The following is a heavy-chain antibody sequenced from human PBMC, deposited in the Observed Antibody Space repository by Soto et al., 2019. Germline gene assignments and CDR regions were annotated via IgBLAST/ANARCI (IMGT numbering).Heavy chain of an antibody. D-gene: IGHD2-8*02. J-gene: IGHJ5*02. CDR1: GGIPSASCYF. V-gene: IGHV4-61*01. CDR2: IYHTGII. CDR3: VICSLFHLAPRCTELWFAT. Sequence: SQALSVRWSGSGGIPSASCYFLNWIRLPPGKGLQWVGHIYHTGIIQYSPSFKSRALISLDTPKNQLSLRLSSVTVADTAVYYCVICSLFHLAPRCTELWFATWGQ.